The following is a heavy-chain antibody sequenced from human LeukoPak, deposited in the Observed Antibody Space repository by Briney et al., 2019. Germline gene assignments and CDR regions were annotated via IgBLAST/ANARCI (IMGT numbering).Heavy chain of an antibody. V-gene: IGHV4-34*01. CDR1: GGSFSGYY. CDR3: ARLVVVPAALDV. CDR2: INHSGST. J-gene: IGHJ6*02. D-gene: IGHD2-2*01. Sequence: SETLSLTCAVYGGSFSGYYWSWIRQPPGKGLEWIGEINHSGSTNYNPSLMSRVTISVDTSKNQFSLKLSSVTAADTAVYYCARLVVVPAALDVWGQGTTVTVSS.